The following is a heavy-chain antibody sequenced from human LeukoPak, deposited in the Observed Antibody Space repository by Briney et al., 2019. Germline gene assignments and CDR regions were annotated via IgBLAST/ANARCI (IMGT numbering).Heavy chain of an antibody. J-gene: IGHJ4*02. CDR2: ISGSGGST. CDR1: GFTFSSYA. Sequence: GGSLRLSCAASGFTFSSYAMSWVRQAPGKGLHWVSAISGSGGSTYYADSVKGRFTISRDNSKNTLYLQMNSLRAEDTAVYYCAKTPEYSSTLYFDYWGQGTLVTVSS. CDR3: AKTPEYSSTLYFDY. D-gene: IGHD6-6*01. V-gene: IGHV3-23*01.